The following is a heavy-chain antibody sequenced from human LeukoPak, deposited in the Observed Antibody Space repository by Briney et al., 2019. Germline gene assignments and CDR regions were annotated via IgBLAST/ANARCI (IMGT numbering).Heavy chain of an antibody. CDR2: ISGDADDT. CDR3: AKRGSAWYYFDS. CDR1: GFTFHDYA. V-gene: IGHV3-43*02. Sequence: GGSLTLSCAASGFTFHDYAIHWARQAPGRGREWVSLISGDADDTYYADSVEGRFTVARENTKNSIYLQMNSLRTEDTALYFCAKRGSAWYYFDSWGQGTLVTVSS. D-gene: IGHD6-19*01. J-gene: IGHJ4*02.